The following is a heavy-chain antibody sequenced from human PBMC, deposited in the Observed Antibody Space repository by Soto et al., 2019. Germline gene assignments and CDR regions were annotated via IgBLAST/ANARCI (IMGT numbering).Heavy chain of an antibody. CDR3: AKAPLRDGYNYDGYFDY. V-gene: IGHV3-30*18. CDR2: ISYDGSNK. D-gene: IGHD5-12*01. J-gene: IGHJ4*02. Sequence: VAVISYDGSNKYYADSVKGRFTISRDNSKNTLYLQMNSLRAEDTAVYYCAKAPLRDGYNYDGYFDYWGQGTLVTVSS.